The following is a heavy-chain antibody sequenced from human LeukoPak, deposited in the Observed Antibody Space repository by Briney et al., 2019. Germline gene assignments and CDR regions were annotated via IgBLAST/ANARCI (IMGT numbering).Heavy chain of an antibody. CDR2: ISYDGSNK. CDR1: GFTFSSHA. Sequence: GRSLRLSCAASGFTFSSHAMHWVRQAPGKGLEWVAVISYDGSNKYYADSVKGRFTISRDNSKNTLYLQMNSLRAEDTAVYYCARDLGDIVVVPAAINLIYYGMDVWGQGTTVTVSS. V-gene: IGHV3-30-3*01. J-gene: IGHJ6*02. CDR3: ARDLGDIVVVPAAINLIYYGMDV. D-gene: IGHD2-2*01.